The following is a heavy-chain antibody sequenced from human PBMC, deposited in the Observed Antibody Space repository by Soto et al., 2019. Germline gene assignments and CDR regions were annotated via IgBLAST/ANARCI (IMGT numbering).Heavy chain of an antibody. D-gene: IGHD2-2*01. J-gene: IGHJ4*02. CDR2: ISYDGIKE. V-gene: IGHV3-30*18. CDR1: GFSFRVYG. CDR3: AKDGGGYCSNTKCQGDY. Sequence: GGSLRLSCAASGFSFRVYGMHWVRQAPGKGLEWVALISYDGIKEYYADSVKGRFTISRDNSKNTLFLQMNSLRVEDTAVYYCAKDGGGYCSNTKCQGDYWGQGTLVTVSS.